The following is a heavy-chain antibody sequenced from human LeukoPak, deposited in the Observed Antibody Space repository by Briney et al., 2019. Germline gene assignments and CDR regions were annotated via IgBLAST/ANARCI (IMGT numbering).Heavy chain of an antibody. Sequence: ASVKVSCKASGYTFTSYAMNWVRQAPGQGLEWMGWINTNTGNPTYAQGFTGRFVFSLDTSVSTAYLQISSLKAEDTAVYYCARMYCSGGSCYGDDYWGQGTLVTISS. V-gene: IGHV7-4-1*02. CDR3: ARMYCSGGSCYGDDY. D-gene: IGHD2-15*01. CDR1: GYTFTSYA. CDR2: INTNTGNP. J-gene: IGHJ4*02.